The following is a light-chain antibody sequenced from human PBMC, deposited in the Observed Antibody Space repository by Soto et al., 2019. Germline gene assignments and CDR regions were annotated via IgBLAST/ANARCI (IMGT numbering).Light chain of an antibody. Sequence: DIQMTQSPSSLSASVGDRVTITCRASQSISSYLNWYQQKPGKAPKLLIYAASSLQSGVPSRFSGSGSGTDFTPTISSLQPEDFATYYCQQSYSTPWTFGQGTMVEIK. CDR3: QQSYSTPWT. J-gene: IGKJ1*01. V-gene: IGKV1-39*01. CDR2: AAS. CDR1: QSISSY.